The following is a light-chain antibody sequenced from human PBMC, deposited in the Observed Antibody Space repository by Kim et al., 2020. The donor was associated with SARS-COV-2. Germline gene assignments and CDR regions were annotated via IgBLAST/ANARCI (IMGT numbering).Light chain of an antibody. CDR3: QQRSNWPLT. V-gene: IGKV3-11*01. CDR2: DTS. CDR1: QSVSSY. Sequence: EIVLTQSPATLSLSPGERATLSCRASQSVSSYLAWYQQKPGQPPRLLIYDTSNRATGIPPRFSGSGSGTDFTLTISSLEPEDFAVYYCQQRSNWPLTFGGGTKLEI. J-gene: IGKJ4*01.